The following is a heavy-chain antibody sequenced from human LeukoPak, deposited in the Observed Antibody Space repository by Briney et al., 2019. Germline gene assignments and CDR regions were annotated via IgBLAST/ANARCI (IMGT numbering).Heavy chain of an antibody. V-gene: IGHV1-69*13. D-gene: IGHD3-9*01. Sequence: GASVKVSCKASGYTFTNYYMHWVRQAPGQGLEWMGGIIPIFGTANYAQKFQGRVTITADESTSTAYMELSSLRSEDTAVYYCARGHYDILTGYWFDPWGQGTLVTVSS. CDR3: ARGHYDILTGYWFDP. CDR2: IIPIFGTA. CDR1: GYTFTNYY. J-gene: IGHJ5*02.